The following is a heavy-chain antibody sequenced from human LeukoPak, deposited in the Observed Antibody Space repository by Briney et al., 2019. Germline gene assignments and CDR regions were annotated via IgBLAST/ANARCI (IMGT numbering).Heavy chain of an antibody. V-gene: IGHV3-7*01. Sequence: PGGPLRLSCAASGFTFSSYWMSWVRQAPGKGLEWVANIKQDGSEKYYVDSVKGRFTISRDNAKNSLYLQMNSLRAEDTAVYYCARDLADTAMVGEDYYYYYMDVWGKGTTVTISS. J-gene: IGHJ6*03. CDR1: GFTFSSYW. D-gene: IGHD5-18*01. CDR2: IKQDGSEK. CDR3: ARDLADTAMVGEDYYYYYMDV.